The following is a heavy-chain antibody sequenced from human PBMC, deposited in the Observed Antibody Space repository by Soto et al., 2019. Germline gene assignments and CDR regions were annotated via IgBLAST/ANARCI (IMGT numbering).Heavy chain of an antibody. D-gene: IGHD5-18*01. CDR1: GFMFNDYG. CDR2: ISYHGDNK. Sequence: GGSLRLSCEASGFMFNDYGMHWVRQAPGKGLDWVAVISYHGDNKYYAQSVKGRLTISRDNSRNTLFLHIDSLRPEDTAVYHCVRGDLDTAVVNSPDAFDVWGPGTVVTVSS. CDR3: VRGDLDTAVVNSPDAFDV. J-gene: IGHJ3*01. V-gene: IGHV3-30*03.